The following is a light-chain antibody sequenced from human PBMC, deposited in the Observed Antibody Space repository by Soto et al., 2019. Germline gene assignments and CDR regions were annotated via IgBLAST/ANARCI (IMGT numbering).Light chain of an antibody. CDR2: DVN. Sequence: QSALTQPRSVSGSPGQSVTISCTGTSSDVGGYRYVSWYQQHPGKAPKLMIYDVNKRPSGVPDRFSGSKSGNAASLTISGLQAEDEADYYCCSFAGSYTSYVFGTVTKLTV. J-gene: IGLJ1*01. V-gene: IGLV2-11*01. CDR3: CSFAGSYTSYV. CDR1: SSDVGGYRY.